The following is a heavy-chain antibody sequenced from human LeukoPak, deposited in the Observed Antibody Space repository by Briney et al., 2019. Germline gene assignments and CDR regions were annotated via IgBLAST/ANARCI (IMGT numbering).Heavy chain of an antibody. D-gene: IGHD3-3*01. CDR2: ISGSSTTI. CDR1: GFTFSDHY. Sequence: PGGSLRLSCAASGFTFSDHYMSWIRQAPGKGLEWASYISGSSTTIYYTDSVKGRFTISRDNSKNTLYLQMNSLRAEDTAVYYCANPQVLRFLEWFNYYGMDVWGQGTTVTVSS. CDR3: ANPQVLRFLEWFNYYGMDV. V-gene: IGHV3-11*01. J-gene: IGHJ6*02.